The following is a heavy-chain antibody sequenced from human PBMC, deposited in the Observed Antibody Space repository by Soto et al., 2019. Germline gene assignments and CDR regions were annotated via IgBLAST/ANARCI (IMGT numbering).Heavy chain of an antibody. V-gene: IGHV3-33*01. CDR1: GFTFSSYG. CDR3: ARDSYGMDV. CDR2: IWYDGSNK. J-gene: IGHJ6*02. Sequence: VQLVESGGGVVQPGRSLRLSCAASGFTFSSYGMHWVRQAPGKGLEWVAVIWYDGSNKYYADSVKGLFTISRDNSKNTLYLQMNSLRAEDTAVYYCARDSYGMDVWGQGTTVTVSS.